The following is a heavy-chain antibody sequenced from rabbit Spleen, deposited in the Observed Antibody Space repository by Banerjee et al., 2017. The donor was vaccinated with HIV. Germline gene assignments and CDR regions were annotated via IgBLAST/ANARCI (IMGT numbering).Heavy chain of an antibody. D-gene: IGHD1-1*01. CDR3: ARETSSGVGSDLDL. CDR2: IDSGSSGDT. J-gene: IGHJ3*01. V-gene: IGHV1S45*01. Sequence: QEQLKESGGGLVQPGGSLKLSCKASGFDFSSNHWMSWVRQAPGKGLEWIACIDSGSSGDTYYANWAKGRFTISKTSSTMVTLQMSSLTAADTATYFCARETSSGVGSDLDLWGQGTLVTVS. CDR1: GFDFSSNHW.